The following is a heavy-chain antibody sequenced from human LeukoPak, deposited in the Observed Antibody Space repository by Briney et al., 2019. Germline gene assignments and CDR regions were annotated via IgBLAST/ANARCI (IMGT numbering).Heavy chain of an antibody. CDR1: GFTFSSYA. Sequence: PGGSLRLSCAASGFTFSSYAMSWVRQAPGKGLEWVSASSGSGGSTYYADSVKGRFTISRDNSKNTVHLQMNSLRAEDTAMYYCARRAGDYSHPYDYWGQGTLVTVSS. CDR2: SSGSGGST. J-gene: IGHJ4*02. V-gene: IGHV3-23*01. CDR3: ARRAGDYSHPYDY. D-gene: IGHD3-22*01.